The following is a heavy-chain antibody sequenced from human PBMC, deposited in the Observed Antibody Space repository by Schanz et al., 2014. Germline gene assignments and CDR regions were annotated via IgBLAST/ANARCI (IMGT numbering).Heavy chain of an antibody. CDR1: GITFSSHS. D-gene: IGHD4-17*01. CDR3: ARKMKLGVYGGKGHDSLDI. J-gene: IGHJ3*02. CDR2: ITYNGGTI. V-gene: IGHV3-48*04. Sequence: EVHLVESGGGLVQPGGSLRLSCAASGITFSSHSFNWVRQAPGKGLEWISYITYNGGTIYYADSVKGRFTISRDNAKNTLYLQMNTLRAEDTAVYYCARKMKLGVYGGKGHDSLDIWGQGTMXTVSS.